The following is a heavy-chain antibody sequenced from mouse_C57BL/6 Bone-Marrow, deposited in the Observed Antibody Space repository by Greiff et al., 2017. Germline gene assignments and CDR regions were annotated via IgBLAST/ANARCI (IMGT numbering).Heavy chain of an antibody. CDR2: IDPSDSYT. D-gene: IGHD1-1*01. V-gene: IGHV1-59*01. Sequence: VQLQQPGAELVRPGTSVKLSCKASGYTFTSYWMHWVKQRPGQGLEWIGVIDPSDSYTNYNQKFKGKATLTVDTSSSTAYMQLSSLTSEDSAVYYCARSPITTVVGRTYFDYWGQGTTLTVSS. CDR1: GYTFTSYW. J-gene: IGHJ2*01. CDR3: ARSPITTVVGRTYFDY.